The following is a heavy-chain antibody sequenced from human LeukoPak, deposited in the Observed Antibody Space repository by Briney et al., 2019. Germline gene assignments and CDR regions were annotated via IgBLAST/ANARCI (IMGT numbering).Heavy chain of an antibody. J-gene: IGHJ4*02. D-gene: IGHD3-22*01. V-gene: IGHV1-18*01. CDR3: AGSGYPGYFDY. Sequence: GASLKVSCKASRYTFTSYGISWVRQAPGQGLEWMGWISAYNGNTNYAQKLQGRVTMTTDTSTSTAYMELRSLRSDDTAVYYCAGSGYPGYFDYWGQGTLVTVSS. CDR2: ISAYNGNT. CDR1: RYTFTSYG.